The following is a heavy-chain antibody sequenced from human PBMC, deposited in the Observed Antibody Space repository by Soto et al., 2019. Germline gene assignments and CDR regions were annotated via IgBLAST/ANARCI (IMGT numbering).Heavy chain of an antibody. V-gene: IGHV3-15*01. CDR1: GFTFSNAW. J-gene: IGHJ4*02. Sequence: PGGSLRLSCAASGFTFSNAWMTWVRQAPGKGLEWVGRIKSRADGGTADYVAPVKGRFTISRDDSKNTLYLQLNSLITDDTAVYYCVSWNKNWGQGALVTVSS. CDR3: VSWNKN. CDR2: IKSRADGGTA. D-gene: IGHD1-1*01.